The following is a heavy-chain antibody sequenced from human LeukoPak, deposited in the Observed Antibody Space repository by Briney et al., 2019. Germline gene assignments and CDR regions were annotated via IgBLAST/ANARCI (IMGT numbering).Heavy chain of an antibody. V-gene: IGHV4-59*01. CDR3: ARGNYGGNAGDAFDI. CDR2: IYYSGST. CDR1: GGSISSYY. D-gene: IGHD4-23*01. Sequence: PSETLSLTCTVSGGSISSYYWSWIRQPPGKGLEWIGYIYYSGSTNYNPSLKSRVTISVDTSKNQFSLKLSSVTAADTAVYYCARGNYGGNAGDAFDIWGQGTMVTVSS. J-gene: IGHJ3*02.